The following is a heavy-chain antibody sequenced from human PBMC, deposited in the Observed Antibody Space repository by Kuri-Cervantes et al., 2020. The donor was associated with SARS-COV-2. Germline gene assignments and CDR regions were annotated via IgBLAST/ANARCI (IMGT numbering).Heavy chain of an antibody. CDR3: ARGKGTLRFLECVNQRYWYFDL. V-gene: IGHV4-39*01. D-gene: IGHD3-3*01. Sequence: SETLSLTCTVSGGSISSSSYYWGWIRQPPGKGLEWIGSIYYSGSTYYNPSLKSRVTISVDTSKNQFSLKLSSVTAADTAVYYCARGKGTLRFLECVNQRYWYFDLWGRGTLVTVSS. J-gene: IGHJ2*01. CDR2: IYYSGST. CDR1: GGSISSSSYY.